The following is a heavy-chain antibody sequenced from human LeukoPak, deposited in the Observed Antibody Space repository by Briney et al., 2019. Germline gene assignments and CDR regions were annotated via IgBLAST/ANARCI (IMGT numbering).Heavy chain of an antibody. V-gene: IGHV4-61*01. J-gene: IGHJ4*02. Sequence: SETLSLRCNVSGGSITTGSYYWSWLRQSPETGLEWIGYVSNTGSTDYHPSLMGRVTISQDTSKNQFSLSLTSVTAADTAVYYCARAPLGGRRVLYYFDFWGQGTLVTVSS. CDR1: GGSITTGSYY. D-gene: IGHD1-26*01. CDR2: VSNTGST. CDR3: ARAPLGGRRVLYYFDF.